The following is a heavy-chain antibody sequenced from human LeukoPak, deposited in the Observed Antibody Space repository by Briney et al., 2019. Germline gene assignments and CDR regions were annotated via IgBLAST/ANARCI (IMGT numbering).Heavy chain of an antibody. CDR3: AAAYTYGSHYFDY. CDR1: GYSFTSYW. D-gene: IGHD5-18*01. Sequence: HGESLKISCKGSGYSFTSYWIGWVRQMPGKGLEWMGIIYPSDSDTGYSPSFQGQVTILADKSISTAYLQWSSLKASDTAMYYCAAAYTYGSHYFDYWGQGTLVTVSS. V-gene: IGHV5-51*01. CDR2: IYPSDSDT. J-gene: IGHJ4*02.